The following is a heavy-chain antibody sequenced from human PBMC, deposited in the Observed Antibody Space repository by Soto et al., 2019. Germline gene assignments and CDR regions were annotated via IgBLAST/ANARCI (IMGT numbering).Heavy chain of an antibody. CDR3: ARGEDAFFYYGLDV. CDR2: IYDTGISGYTPST. Sequence: ETLSLTCPVPGGSSTSSYWSWIRRPPGKGLEWIAYIYDTGISGYTPSTSYNPSLKSRVTMSVDTSKSQFSLKLTSVTAADTDVYYSARGEDAFFYYGLDVWGQGITVTVYS. J-gene: IGHJ6*02. V-gene: IGHV4-59*01. CDR1: GGSSTSSY.